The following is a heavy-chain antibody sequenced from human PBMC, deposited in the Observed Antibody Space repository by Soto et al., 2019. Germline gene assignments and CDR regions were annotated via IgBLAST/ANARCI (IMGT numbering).Heavy chain of an antibody. CDR1: GYTFTSYY. Sequence: SVKVSCKASGYTFTSYYMHWVRQAPEQGLEWMGIINPSGGSTSYAQKFQGRVTMTRDTSTSTVYMELSSLRSEDTAVYYCARGYGDYYYYMDVWGKGTTVTVSS. J-gene: IGHJ6*03. V-gene: IGHV1-46*03. CDR2: INPSGGST. D-gene: IGHD4-17*01. CDR3: ARGYGDYYYYMDV.